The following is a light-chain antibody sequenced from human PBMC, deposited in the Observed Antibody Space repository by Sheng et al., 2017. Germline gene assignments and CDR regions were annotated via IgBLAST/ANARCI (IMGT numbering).Light chain of an antibody. CDR2: TSS. Sequence: DIQMTQSPSSLSTSVGDRVTITCRASQSISSYLSWYQQQPGKAPKLLIYTSSSLQPGVPSRFSGSGSGTDFTLTISSLQPEDFATYYCQQSYSTPLTFGGGTKVEIK. J-gene: IGKJ4*01. V-gene: IGKV1-39*01. CDR1: QSISSY. CDR3: QQSYSTPLT.